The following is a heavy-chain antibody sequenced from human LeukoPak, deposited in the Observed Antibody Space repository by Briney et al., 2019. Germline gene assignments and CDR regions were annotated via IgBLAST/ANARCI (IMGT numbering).Heavy chain of an antibody. CDR2: ISGSGGST. J-gene: IGHJ6*03. D-gene: IGHD3-10*01. Sequence: GGSLRLSCAASGFTFSSYAMSWVRQAPGKGLEWVSAISGSGGSTYYADSVKGRFTISRDNSKNTLYLQMNSLRAEDTAVYYCARELVRGPPFLPLVGYYMDVWGKGTTVTISS. CDR3: ARELVRGPPFLPLVGYYMDV. V-gene: IGHV3-23*01. CDR1: GFTFSSYA.